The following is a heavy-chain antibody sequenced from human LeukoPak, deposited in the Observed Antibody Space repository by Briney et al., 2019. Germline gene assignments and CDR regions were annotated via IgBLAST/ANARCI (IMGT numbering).Heavy chain of an antibody. D-gene: IGHD3-3*01. Sequence: GRSVRLSCVASGLIFSNYCVHCVSQTPGKGLVWVSRLSGHGSSTINADSVKGGFTISRDNAKNTLYMQMNSLRAEDTAVYYCARGDVTVFGGFDPWGQGTLVTVSS. CDR2: LSGHGSST. V-gene: IGHV3-74*01. CDR3: ARGDVTVFGGFDP. CDR1: GLIFSNYC. J-gene: IGHJ5*02.